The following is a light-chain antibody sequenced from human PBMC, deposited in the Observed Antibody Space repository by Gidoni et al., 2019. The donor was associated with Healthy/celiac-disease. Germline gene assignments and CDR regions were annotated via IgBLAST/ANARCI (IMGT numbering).Light chain of an antibody. Sequence: DIQMTQSPSSLSASVGDRVTITCRASQSISNYFSWYQQKPGKAPNLLIFAASSLQSGVPSRFSCSGSGTDFTLTITSLQPEDSATYYCLQTYNVPITCGQGTRLEI. CDR3: LQTYNVPIT. J-gene: IGKJ5*01. CDR1: QSISNY. CDR2: AAS. V-gene: IGKV1-39*01.